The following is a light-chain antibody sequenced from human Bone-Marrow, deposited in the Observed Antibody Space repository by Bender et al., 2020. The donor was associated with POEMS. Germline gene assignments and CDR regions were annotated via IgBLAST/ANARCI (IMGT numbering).Light chain of an antibody. CDR1: SSDVGAYDY. V-gene: IGLV2-14*03. CDR2: AVS. Sequence: QSALTQPPSASGSPGRSVTISCTGTSSDVGAYDYVSWFQHHPGKAPKLMIYAVSNRPSGVSNRFSASKSGNTASLTISGLQADDEADYYCSSFTSSSTLVFGGGTKLTVL. CDR3: SSFTSSSTLV. J-gene: IGLJ3*02.